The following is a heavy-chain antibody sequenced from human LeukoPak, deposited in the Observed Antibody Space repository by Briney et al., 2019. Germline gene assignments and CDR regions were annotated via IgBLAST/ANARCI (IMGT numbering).Heavy chain of an antibody. CDR3: ARDAWLVGTTNLYYFDY. J-gene: IGHJ4*02. CDR1: EYTFTDYY. Sequence: ASVKVSCKASEYTFTDYYMHWGRQAPGQGLEWMGWINPNSGDTNYAQKFQGRVTMTRDPSISTAYMALTRLRSDDTAVYYCARDAWLVGTTNLYYFDYWGQGTLVTVSS. D-gene: IGHD1-26*01. V-gene: IGHV1-2*02. CDR2: INPNSGDT.